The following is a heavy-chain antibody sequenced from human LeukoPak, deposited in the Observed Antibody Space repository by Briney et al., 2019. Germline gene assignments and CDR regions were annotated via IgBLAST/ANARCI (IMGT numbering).Heavy chain of an antibody. CDR1: GFTFSSYW. CDR3: AKDRSEFYGSGSPDY. Sequence: GGSLRLSCAASGFTFSSYWMSWVRQAPGKGLEWVANIKQDGSEKYYVDSVKGRFTISRDNAKNSLYLQMNSLRAEDTALYYCAKDRSEFYGSGSPDYWGQGTLVTVSS. CDR2: IKQDGSEK. D-gene: IGHD3-10*01. J-gene: IGHJ4*02. V-gene: IGHV3-7*03.